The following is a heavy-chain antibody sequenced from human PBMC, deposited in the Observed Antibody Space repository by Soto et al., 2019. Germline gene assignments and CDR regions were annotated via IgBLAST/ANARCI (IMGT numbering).Heavy chain of an antibody. CDR2: LSGSGNT. J-gene: IGHJ4*02. CDR3: ARVPGLELLDH. D-gene: IGHD1-7*01. Sequence: QLQLQESGPGLVKPSETLSLTCTVSSASISRSSSYWGWIRQPPGKGLEWIGTLSGSGNTYYNPSLKSRITMSVDTSKSQLSLKLSSVTAADTAVYFCARVPGLELLDHWGQGTLVSVSS. V-gene: IGHV4-39*01. CDR1: SASISRSSSY.